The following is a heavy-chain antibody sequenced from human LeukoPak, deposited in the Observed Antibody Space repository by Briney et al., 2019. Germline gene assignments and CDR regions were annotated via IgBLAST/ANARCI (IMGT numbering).Heavy chain of an antibody. J-gene: IGHJ4*02. CDR3: ATGGGPFDY. CDR1: GFTFSSHW. CDR2: IKQDGSEK. D-gene: IGHD1-14*01. V-gene: IGHV3-7*02. Sequence: GGSLRLSCAASGFTFSSHWMSWVRQAPGKGLEWVANIKQDGSEKYYVDSVKGRFTISRDNAKNSLYLQMNSLRSEDTAVYYCATGGGPFDYWGQGTLVTVSS.